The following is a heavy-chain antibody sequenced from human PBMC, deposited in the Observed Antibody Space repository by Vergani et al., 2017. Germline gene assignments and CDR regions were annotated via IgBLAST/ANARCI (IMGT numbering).Heavy chain of an antibody. CDR1: GFSFSNYG. Sequence: QVQLVESGGGVVQPGGSHRVSCSASGFSFSNYGMHWVRQAPGKGLEWVAFTRYVGNEEFYAESVKGRFTISKDISKNTLYLQMNSLRGDDTAVYYCARETRDTPSSLDYWGQGTLVTVSS. CDR2: TRYVGNEE. J-gene: IGHJ4*02. V-gene: IGHV3-30*02. D-gene: IGHD5-24*01. CDR3: ARETRDTPSSLDY.